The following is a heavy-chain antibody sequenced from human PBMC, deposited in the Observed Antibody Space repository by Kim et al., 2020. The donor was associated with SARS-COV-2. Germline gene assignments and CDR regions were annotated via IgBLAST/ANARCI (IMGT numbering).Heavy chain of an antibody. V-gene: IGHV1-69*13. CDR2: IIPIFGTA. CDR1: GGTFSSYA. D-gene: IGHD2-2*01. Sequence: SVKVSCKASGGTFSSYAISWVRQAPGQGLEWMGGIIPIFGTANYAQKFQGRVTITADDSKSTAYMELSSLRSEDTAVYYCARDDVVGPAAFGRDFYYYCLDVWGQGTPVTVSS. CDR3: ARDDVVGPAAFGRDFYYYCLDV. J-gene: IGHJ6*02.